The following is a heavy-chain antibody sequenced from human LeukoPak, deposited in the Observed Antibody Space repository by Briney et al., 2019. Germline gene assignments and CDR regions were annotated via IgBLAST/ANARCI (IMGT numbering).Heavy chain of an antibody. V-gene: IGHV4-59*01. D-gene: IGHD5-18*01. CDR1: GGSITSYY. Sequence: SETLSLTCTVSGGSITSYYWSWIRQPPGKGLEWIGSIYYSGSTNYNPSLKSRVTISVDTSKNQFSLKLSSVTAADTALYYCARESGYRYDYWGQGTLATVSS. CDR3: ARESGYRYDY. J-gene: IGHJ4*02. CDR2: IYYSGST.